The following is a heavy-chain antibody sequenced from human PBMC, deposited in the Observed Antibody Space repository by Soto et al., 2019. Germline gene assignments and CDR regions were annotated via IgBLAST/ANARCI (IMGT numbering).Heavy chain of an antibody. CDR2: IIPIFGTA. CDR1: GGTFSSYA. J-gene: IGHJ5*02. CDR3: ARDAGIAAGEWSWFDP. D-gene: IGHD6-13*01. Sequence: QVQLVQSGAEVKKPGSSVKVSCKASGGTFSSYAISWVRQAPGQGLEWRGGIIPIFGTANYAQKFQGRVTITADESTSTAYMELSSLRSEDTAVYYCARDAGIAAGEWSWFDPWGQGTLVTVSS. V-gene: IGHV1-69*01.